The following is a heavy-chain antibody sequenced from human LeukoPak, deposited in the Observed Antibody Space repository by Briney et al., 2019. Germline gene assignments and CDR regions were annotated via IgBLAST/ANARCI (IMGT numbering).Heavy chain of an antibody. CDR3: ARGDSSGSNFHYYYYYMDV. V-gene: IGHV4-34*01. CDR1: GFTFSSYA. CDR2: INHSGST. Sequence: GSLRLSCAASGFTFSSYAMSWVRQAPGKGLEWIGEINHSGSTNYNPSLKSRVTISVDTSKNQFSLKLSSVTAADTAVYYCARGDSSGSNFHYYYYYMDVWGKGTTVTVSS. D-gene: IGHD3-22*01. J-gene: IGHJ6*03.